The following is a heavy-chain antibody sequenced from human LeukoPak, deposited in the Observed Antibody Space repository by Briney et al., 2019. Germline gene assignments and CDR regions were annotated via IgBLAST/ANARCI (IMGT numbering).Heavy chain of an antibody. CDR3: ARSSENYFGP. CDR2: ISYSGST. V-gene: IGHV4-59*01. D-gene: IGHD1-26*01. J-gene: IGHJ5*02. Sequence: PSETLSLTCSVSGDSISGYYWSWVRQPPGKGLEWIGEISYSGSTKYNPSLKSRITISRDTSKNQFSLKLNSVTAADTAVYFCARSSENYFGPWGQGTLVTVSS. CDR1: GDSISGYY.